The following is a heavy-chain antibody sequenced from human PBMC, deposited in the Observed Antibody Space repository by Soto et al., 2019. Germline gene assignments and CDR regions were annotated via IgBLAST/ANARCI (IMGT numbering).Heavy chain of an antibody. CDR2: ISGSGAST. CDR3: AKDGVGALYDYGDNYFDY. CDR1: GFTFSSYA. Sequence: EVQMLESGGGLVQPGGSLRLSCAASGFTFSSYAMIWVRQAPGKGLEWVSTISGSGASTYYADSVKGRFTISRDNSENTLYLQMNSLRAEDTAVYYGAKDGVGALYDYGDNYFDYWGQGTLVTVSS. J-gene: IGHJ4*02. D-gene: IGHD4-17*01. V-gene: IGHV3-23*01.